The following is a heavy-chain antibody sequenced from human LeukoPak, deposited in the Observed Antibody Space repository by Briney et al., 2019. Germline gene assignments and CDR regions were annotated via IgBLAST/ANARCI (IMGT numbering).Heavy chain of an antibody. CDR1: GFSFSTYS. CDR2: ITGSGANT. J-gene: IGHJ4*02. D-gene: IGHD3-22*01. CDR3: YYYDSSGFYPQTKIDY. Sequence: GGSLRLSCVGSGFSFSTYSTNWVRQAPGKGLEWVSGITGSGANTYYADSVKGRFTISRDNSKNTLYLRMNSLRAEDTAVYYCYYYDSSGFYPQTKIDYWGQGTLVTVSS. V-gene: IGHV3-23*01.